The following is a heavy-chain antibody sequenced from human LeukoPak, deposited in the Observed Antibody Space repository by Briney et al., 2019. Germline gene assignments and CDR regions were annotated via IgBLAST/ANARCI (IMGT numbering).Heavy chain of an antibody. Sequence: GRSLTLSCAASGFTFDDYAMHWVRQAPGKGLEWVSDISRGSNIIVYGDPVEGRLTIYRHNANNSLYLQMRGLTSEEPGFNYCAEGIYASKSSLREPFDYWGQGTLVTLSS. CDR3: AEGIYASKSSLREPFDY. J-gene: IGHJ4*02. CDR2: ISRGSNII. V-gene: IGHV3-9*01. CDR1: GFTFDDYA. D-gene: IGHD3-10*01.